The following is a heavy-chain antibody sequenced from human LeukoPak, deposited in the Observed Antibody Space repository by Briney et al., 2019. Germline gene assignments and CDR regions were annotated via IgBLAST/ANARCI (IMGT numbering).Heavy chain of an antibody. Sequence: PGGSLRLSCAASGFTFSSYAMHWVRQAPGKGLEWVAVISYDGSNKYYADSVKGRFTISRDNSKNTLYLQMNSLRAEDTAVYYCARGAGLYYYYYMDVWGKGTTVTVSS. CDR2: ISYDGSNK. V-gene: IGHV3-30-3*01. CDR1: GFTFSSYA. D-gene: IGHD6-19*01. CDR3: ARGAGLYYYYYMDV. J-gene: IGHJ6*03.